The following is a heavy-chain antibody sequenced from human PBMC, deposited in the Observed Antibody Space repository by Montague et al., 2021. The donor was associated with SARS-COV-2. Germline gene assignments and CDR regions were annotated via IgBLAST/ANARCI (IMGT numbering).Heavy chain of an antibody. V-gene: IGHV4-59*12. CDR1: SGSLSGYY. J-gene: IGHJ4*02. D-gene: IGHD2-8*02. CDR2: THYSGTT. Sequence: SETLSLTCTASSGSLSGYYWNWIRQPPGKGLEWIGFTHYSGTTKYNPSLKSRLNMSLETSKNQFSLTLNSVTAADTDIYYCARGTAYDHVYYWGQGAPVTVAS. CDR3: ARGTAYDHVYY.